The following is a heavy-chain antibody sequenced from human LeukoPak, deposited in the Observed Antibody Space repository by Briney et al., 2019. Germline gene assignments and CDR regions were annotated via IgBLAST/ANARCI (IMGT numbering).Heavy chain of an antibody. D-gene: IGHD4-17*01. Sequence: GGSLRLSCAASGFIFSLYSMIWVRQAPGKGLEWVSSISGSSNSIYDADSVKARFTISRDNAKNSLYLQMNSLRVEDTAVYYCARAGGPYGDYALDYWGQGTLVTVSS. CDR3: ARAGGPYGDYALDY. V-gene: IGHV3-21*01. CDR1: GFIFSLYS. J-gene: IGHJ4*02. CDR2: ISGSSNSI.